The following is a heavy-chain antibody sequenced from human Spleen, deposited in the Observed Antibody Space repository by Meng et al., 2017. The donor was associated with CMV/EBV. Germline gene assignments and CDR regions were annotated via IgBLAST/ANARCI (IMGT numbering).Heavy chain of an antibody. Sequence: GESLKISCAASGFTFSSYAMHWVRQAPGKGLEWLATIRQDGREKLYVDSVRGRFTISRDNAKKSLYLEMNSLTVEDTAVYYCAREGFGSGYWFDPWGQGTLVTVSS. D-gene: IGHD3-22*01. CDR3: AREGFGSGYWFDP. J-gene: IGHJ5*02. CDR1: GFTFSSYA. CDR2: IRQDGREK. V-gene: IGHV3-7*01.